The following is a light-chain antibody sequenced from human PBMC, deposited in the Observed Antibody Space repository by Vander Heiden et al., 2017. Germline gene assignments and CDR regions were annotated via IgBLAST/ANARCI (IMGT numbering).Light chain of an antibody. Sequence: SSELTQDPAVSVALGQTARNTGQGNSLRTYYARWYQQKPGQAPVLAIYGKNNRPSGIPDRFSGSSSGNTASLSITGAQAEDEADYDCNSRDSSGKHLVFGTGTKVTVL. CDR3: NSRDSSGKHLV. V-gene: IGLV3-19*01. CDR1: SLRTYY. CDR2: GKN. J-gene: IGLJ1*01.